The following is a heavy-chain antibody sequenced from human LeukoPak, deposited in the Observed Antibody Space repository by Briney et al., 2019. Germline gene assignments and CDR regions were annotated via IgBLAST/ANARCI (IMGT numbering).Heavy chain of an antibody. CDR3: ARNPDYYDSSGYYYHWFDP. V-gene: IGHV4-31*03. CDR2: LYYSGST. J-gene: IGHJ5*02. D-gene: IGHD3-22*01. Sequence: PSETLCLTCNFSGGSISSGGYYWSWIRQHPGEGLEWIGYLYYSGSTYYNPSLKSRVTISVDTSKNQFSLKLSSVTAADTAVYYCARNPDYYDSSGYYYHWFDPWGQGTLVTVSS. CDR1: GGSISSGGYY.